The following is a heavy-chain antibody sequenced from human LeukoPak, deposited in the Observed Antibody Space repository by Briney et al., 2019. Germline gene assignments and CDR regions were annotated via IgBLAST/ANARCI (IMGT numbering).Heavy chain of an antibody. D-gene: IGHD6-13*01. Sequence: SGGSLRLSCAASEFTFSSYWMSWVRQAPGKGLEWVANINQDGSEKYYVDSVKGRFTISRDNAKNSLYLQMNSLRAEDTAVYYCARVGGTAAGLGSNFDYWGQGTLVTVSS. CDR1: EFTFSSYW. CDR3: ARVGGTAAGLGSNFDY. J-gene: IGHJ4*02. V-gene: IGHV3-7*01. CDR2: INQDGSEK.